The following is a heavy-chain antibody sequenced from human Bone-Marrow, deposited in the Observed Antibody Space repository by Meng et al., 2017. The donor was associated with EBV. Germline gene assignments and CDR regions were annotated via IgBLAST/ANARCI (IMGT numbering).Heavy chain of an antibody. D-gene: IGHD6-19*01. Sequence: GQLVQSGAEVKKPXXSVKVXCEASGYTFTSYAMHWVRQAPGQRLEWMGWITVGNGDTKYSQKFHGRVTITRDTSATTAYMELSSLTSEDTAVYYCARDSSGDSRRFDPWGQGTMVTVSS. CDR2: ITVGNGDT. V-gene: IGHV1-3*01. CDR3: ARDSSGDSRRFDP. CDR1: GYTFTSYA. J-gene: IGHJ5*02.